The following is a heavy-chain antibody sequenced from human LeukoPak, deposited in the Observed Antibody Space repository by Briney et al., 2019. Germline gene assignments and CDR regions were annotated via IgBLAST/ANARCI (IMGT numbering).Heavy chain of an antibody. CDR1: GFTVSSNY. D-gene: IGHD3-10*01. V-gene: IGHV3-53*01. Sequence: GGSLRLSCAASGFTVSSNYMSWVRQAPGKGLEWVSVIYSGGSTYYADSVKGRFTISRDNSKNTLYLQMNSLRAEDTAVYYCARSGSGSYSGFDPWGQGTLVTVSS. CDR3: ARSGSGSYSGFDP. CDR2: IYSGGST. J-gene: IGHJ5*02.